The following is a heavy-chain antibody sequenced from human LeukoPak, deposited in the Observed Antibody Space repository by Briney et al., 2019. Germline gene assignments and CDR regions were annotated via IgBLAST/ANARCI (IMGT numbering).Heavy chain of an antibody. J-gene: IGHJ5*02. CDR1: GGSISSYY. D-gene: IGHD2-8*01. V-gene: IGHV4-4*07. CDR2: IYTSGST. Sequence: SETLSLTCTVSGGSISSYYWSWIRQPAGKGLGWIGRIYTSGSTNYNPSLKSRVTMSVDTSKNQFSLKLSSVTAADTAVYYCARDLGDCTNGVCYNWFDPWGQGTLVTVSS. CDR3: ARDLGDCTNGVCYNWFDP.